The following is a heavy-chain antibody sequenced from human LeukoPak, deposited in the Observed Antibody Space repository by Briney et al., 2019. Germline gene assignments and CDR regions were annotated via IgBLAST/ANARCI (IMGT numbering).Heavy chain of an antibody. J-gene: IGHJ4*02. Sequence: SETLSLTCAVSGGSISSSNWWCWVRQPPGEGLWWVGEIYHSGSTNYNPSVKSRVTISVDKSKNQFSLKLSSVTAADTAVYYCARSYYGSGSYGIGYWGQGTLVTVSS. CDR1: GGSISSSNW. CDR3: ARSYYGSGSYGIGY. D-gene: IGHD3-10*01. CDR2: IYHSGST. V-gene: IGHV4-4*02.